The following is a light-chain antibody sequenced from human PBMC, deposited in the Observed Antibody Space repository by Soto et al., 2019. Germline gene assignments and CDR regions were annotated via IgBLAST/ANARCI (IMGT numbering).Light chain of an antibody. V-gene: IGKV1-39*01. CDR3: QQSYSTPSCT. J-gene: IGKJ3*01. CDR2: AAS. Sequence: DIQMTQSPSSLSASVGDRVAITCRASQSISSYLNWYQQKPGKAPKLLIYAASSLQSGVPSRFSGSGSETDFTLTISSLQPEDVATYYCQQSYSTPSCTFGPGTKVDIK. CDR1: QSISSY.